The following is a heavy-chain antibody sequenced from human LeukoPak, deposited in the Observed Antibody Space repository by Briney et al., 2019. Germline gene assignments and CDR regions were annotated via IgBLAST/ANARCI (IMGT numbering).Heavy chain of an antibody. V-gene: IGHV3-7*01. CDR2: IKQDGSET. CDR3: AELGITMIGGV. D-gene: IGHD3-10*02. Sequence: GGSLRLSCAASGFTFSSYWMSWVRQAPGKGLEWVANIKQDGSETYYVDSVKGRFTISRDNSKNTLYLQMNSLRAEDTAVYYCAELGITMIGGVWGKGTTVTISS. J-gene: IGHJ6*04. CDR1: GFTFSSYW.